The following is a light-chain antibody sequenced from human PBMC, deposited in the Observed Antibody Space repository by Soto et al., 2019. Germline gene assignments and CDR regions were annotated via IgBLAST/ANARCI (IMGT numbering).Light chain of an antibody. CDR3: SSYTSSSTLVV. J-gene: IGLJ2*01. CDR1: SRDVGGYNY. CDR2: DVS. V-gene: IGLV2-14*01. Sequence: QSALTQPASVSGSPGQSITISCTGTSRDVGGYNYVSWYQQHPGKAPKLMIYDVSNRPSGVSNRFSGSKSGNTASLTISGRQPEDEADYYCSSYTSSSTLVVFGGGTQLTVL.